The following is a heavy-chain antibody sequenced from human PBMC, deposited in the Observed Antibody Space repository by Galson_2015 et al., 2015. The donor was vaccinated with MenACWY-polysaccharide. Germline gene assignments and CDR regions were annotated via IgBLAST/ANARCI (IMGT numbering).Heavy chain of an antibody. Sequence: SLRLSCAASGFTFSSFWMSWVRQAPGKGLEWVANIKQDGSEKYYVDSVKGRFTISRDNAKNSLYLQMNSLRAEDTAVYYCARDPGDDGLWSGPTYDMDVWGQGTTVTVSS. J-gene: IGHJ6*02. V-gene: IGHV3-7*01. CDR1: GFTFSSFW. CDR2: IKQDGSEK. CDR3: ARDPGDDGLWSGPTYDMDV. D-gene: IGHD3-3*01.